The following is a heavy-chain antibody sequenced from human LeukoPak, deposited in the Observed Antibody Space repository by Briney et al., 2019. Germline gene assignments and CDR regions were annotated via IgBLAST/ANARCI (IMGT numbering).Heavy chain of an antibody. Sequence: SETLSLTCTVSGDSISSSSYYWGWIRQPPGKGLEWIGSIYYSGSTYYNPSLRSRVTISVDTSKNQFSLKLSSVTAADTAVYYCARLALYVSNGYYSDYWGQGTLVTLSS. J-gene: IGHJ4*02. D-gene: IGHD3-22*01. V-gene: IGHV4-39*01. CDR2: IYYSGST. CDR1: GDSISSSSYY. CDR3: ARLALYVSNGYYSDY.